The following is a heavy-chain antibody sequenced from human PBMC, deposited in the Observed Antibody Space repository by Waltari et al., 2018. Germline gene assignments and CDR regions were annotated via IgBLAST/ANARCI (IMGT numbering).Heavy chain of an antibody. V-gene: IGHV3-21*01. J-gene: IGHJ4*02. Sequence: EVQLVESGGGLVKPGGSLRLSCAASGFTFSSYSMNWVRQAPGKGLEWVSSISSSSSYIYYADSVKGRFTISRDNAKNSLYLQMNSLRAEDTAVYYCARGTLDTAMVRPDYWGQGTLVTVSS. CDR1: GFTFSSYS. CDR2: ISSSSSYI. D-gene: IGHD5-18*01. CDR3: ARGTLDTAMVRPDY.